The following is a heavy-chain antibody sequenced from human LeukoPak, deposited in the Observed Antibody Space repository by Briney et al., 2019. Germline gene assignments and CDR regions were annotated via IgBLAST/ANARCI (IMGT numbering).Heavy chain of an antibody. V-gene: IGHV3-21*01. J-gene: IGHJ5*02. Sequence: GGSLRLSCAASAFTFSSYDMNWVRQAPGKGLEWVSSITSSSSFIYYADSVKGRFTISRDNAKNSLYLQMNSLRAEDTAVYYCARFAAAGSWFDPWGQGTLVTVSS. CDR3: ARFAAAGSWFDP. CDR2: ITSSSSFI. CDR1: AFTFSSYD. D-gene: IGHD6-13*01.